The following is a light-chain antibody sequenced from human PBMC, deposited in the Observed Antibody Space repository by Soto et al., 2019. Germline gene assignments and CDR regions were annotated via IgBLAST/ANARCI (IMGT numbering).Light chain of an antibody. CDR3: QQYGSF. Sequence: EIVLTQSPDTLSLSPGERATLSCRASQSVSSSYLAWYQQQPGQAPRLLIYGASSRATGIPDRFSGSGSGTDFTLTISRLETEDFAVYYCQQYGSFFGPGTKVDIK. CDR1: QSVSSSY. V-gene: IGKV3-20*01. CDR2: GAS. J-gene: IGKJ3*01.